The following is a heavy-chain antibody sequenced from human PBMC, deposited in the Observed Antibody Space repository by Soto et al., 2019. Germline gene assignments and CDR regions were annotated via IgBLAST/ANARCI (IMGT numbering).Heavy chain of an antibody. D-gene: IGHD6-13*01. J-gene: IGHJ5*02. V-gene: IGHV1-18*04. CDR2: ISAYNGNT. Sequence: ASVKVSCKASGYTFTSYGISWVQQAPGQGLEWMGWISAYNGNTNYAQKLQGRVTMTTDTSTRTAYMELRSLRSDDTAVYYCARDGSEGYSSSWYENWFDPWGQGTLVTVSS. CDR3: ARDGSEGYSSSWYENWFDP. CDR1: GYTFTSYG.